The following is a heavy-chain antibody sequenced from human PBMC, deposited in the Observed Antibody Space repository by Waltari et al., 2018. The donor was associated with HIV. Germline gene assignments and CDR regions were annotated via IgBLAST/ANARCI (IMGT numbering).Heavy chain of an antibody. CDR3: ARERDSGYDFYYYGMDV. D-gene: IGHD5-12*01. CDR2: IYTSGST. J-gene: IGHJ6*02. Sequence: QVQLQESGPGLVKPSETLSLTCTVSGGSISSYYWSWIRQPAGKGLEWIGRIYTSGSTNYNPALKSRVTMSVDTSKNQFSLKLSSVTAADTAVYYCARERDSGYDFYYYGMDVWGQGTTVTVSS. V-gene: IGHV4-4*07. CDR1: GGSISSYY.